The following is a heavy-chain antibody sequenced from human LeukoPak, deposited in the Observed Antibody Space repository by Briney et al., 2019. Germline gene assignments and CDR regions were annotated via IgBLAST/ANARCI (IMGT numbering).Heavy chain of an antibody. CDR2: IRKDGGAK. V-gene: IGHV3-7*01. J-gene: IGHJ4*01. D-gene: IGHD3-22*01. CDR3: ASSHDSSGND. CDR1: GFPFSTYW. Sequence: GGSLRLSCAASGFPFSTYWMAWVRQAPGKGLDWVANIRKDGGAKFYAASVKGRFIISRDNAKNSLYLQMNNLRDEDTAVYHCASSHDSSGNDWGQEPLSPS.